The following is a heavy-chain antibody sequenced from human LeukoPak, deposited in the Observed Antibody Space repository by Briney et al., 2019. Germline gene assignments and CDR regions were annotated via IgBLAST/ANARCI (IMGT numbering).Heavy chain of an antibody. CDR1: GYSFTSYW. V-gene: IGHV5-51*01. J-gene: IGHJ4*02. CDR3: ARRPRAQWLVMLTYDY. Sequence: GESLKISCKGSGYSFTSYWIGWVRQMPGKGLEWMGIIYPGDSDTRYSPSFQGQVTISADKSISTAYLQWSSLKASDTAMYYCARRPRAQWLVMLTYDYWGQGTLVTVSS. D-gene: IGHD6-19*01. CDR2: IYPGDSDT.